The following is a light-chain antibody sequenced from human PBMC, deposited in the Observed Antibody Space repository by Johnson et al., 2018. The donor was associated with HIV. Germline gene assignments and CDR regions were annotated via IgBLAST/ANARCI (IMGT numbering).Light chain of an antibody. V-gene: IGLV1-51*01. CDR2: DTD. Sequence: QAVLTQPPSVSAAPGQKVTVSCSGSSSNIGNNFVSWYQQVPGTAPKLLIYDTDKRPSGIPDRFSGSKSGTSATLRISGLQTGDEADYYCGTWDNSLSAGVFGSGTKVTVL. CDR1: SSNIGNNF. CDR3: GTWDNSLSAGV. J-gene: IGLJ1*01.